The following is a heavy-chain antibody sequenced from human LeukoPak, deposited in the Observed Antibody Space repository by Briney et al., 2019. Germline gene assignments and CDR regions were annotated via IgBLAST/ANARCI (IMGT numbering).Heavy chain of an antibody. CDR3: ARDRRYYGSGSYYFDAFDI. D-gene: IGHD3-10*01. Sequence: PSQTLSLTCTVSGGSISSGSYYWSWIRQPAGKGLEWIGRIYTSGSTNYNPSLKSRVTISVDTSKNQFSLKLSSVTAADTAVYYCARDRRYYGSGSYYFDAFDIWGQGTMVTVSS. J-gene: IGHJ3*02. CDR1: GGSISSGSYY. V-gene: IGHV4-61*02. CDR2: IYTSGST.